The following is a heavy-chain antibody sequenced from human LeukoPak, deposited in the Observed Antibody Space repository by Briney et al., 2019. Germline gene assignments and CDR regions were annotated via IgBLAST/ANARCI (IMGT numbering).Heavy chain of an antibody. V-gene: IGHV4-59*08. CDR3: GRLSTRFCSGGTCYTNGAVDI. D-gene: IGHD2-15*01. CDR2: IFYSGST. CDR1: GGSISSYY. J-gene: IGHJ3*02. Sequence: SETLSLTCTVSGGSISSYYWSWIRQRPGQGLEWIGYIFYSGSTNYNPSLKSRVTMSVDTSNKQFSLRLSSVTAADTALYYCGRLSTRFCSGGTCYTNGAVDIWGQGTRFTVSS.